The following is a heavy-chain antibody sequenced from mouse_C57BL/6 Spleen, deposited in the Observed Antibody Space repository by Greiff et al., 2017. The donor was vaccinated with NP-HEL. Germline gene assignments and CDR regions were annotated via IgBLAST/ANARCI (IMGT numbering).Heavy chain of an antibody. Sequence: EVQLQQSGAELVKPGASVKLSCTASGFTFTDYYMHWVKQRTEQGLEWIGRIDPEDGETNYAPKFQGKATITADTSSNTAYLQLSSLTSEDTAVYYCARDGDSNYVGAMDYWGQGTSVTVSS. D-gene: IGHD2-5*01. CDR1: GFTFTDYY. J-gene: IGHJ4*01. CDR3: ARDGDSNYVGAMDY. V-gene: IGHV14-2*01. CDR2: IDPEDGET.